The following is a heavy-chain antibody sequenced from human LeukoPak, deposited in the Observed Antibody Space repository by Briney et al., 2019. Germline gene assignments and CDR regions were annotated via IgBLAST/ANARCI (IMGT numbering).Heavy chain of an antibody. CDR3: ARESSTSCYRD. CDR1: GGSISSYY. Sequence: PSETLSLTCTVSGGSISSYYWSWIRQPPGKGLEWIGYIYTSGSTNYNPSLKSRVTISVDTSKNQFSLKLSSVTAADTAVYYCARESSTSCYRDWGQGTLVTVSS. J-gene: IGHJ4*02. V-gene: IGHV4-4*09. D-gene: IGHD2-2*02. CDR2: IYTSGST.